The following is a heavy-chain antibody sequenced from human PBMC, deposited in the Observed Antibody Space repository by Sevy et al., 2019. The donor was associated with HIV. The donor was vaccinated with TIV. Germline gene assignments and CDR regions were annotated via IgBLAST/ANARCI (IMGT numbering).Heavy chain of an antibody. Sequence: GGSLRLSCAASGFTFSSYAMSWVRQAPGKGLEWVSAISGSGGRTYYADSVKGRFTISRDNSKNTLYLQMNSLRAEDTAVYYCAKDLMITFGGVIVTANFDYWGQGTLVTVSS. V-gene: IGHV3-23*01. J-gene: IGHJ4*02. CDR1: GFTFSSYA. D-gene: IGHD3-16*02. CDR2: ISGSGGRT. CDR3: AKDLMITFGGVIVTANFDY.